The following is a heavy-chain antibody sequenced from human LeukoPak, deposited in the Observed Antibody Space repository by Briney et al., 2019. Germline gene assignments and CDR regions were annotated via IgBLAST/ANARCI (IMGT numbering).Heavy chain of an antibody. J-gene: IGHJ4*02. D-gene: IGHD2-2*01. CDR3: ARDPYCSSTSCSDY. V-gene: IGHV1-2*02. CDR1: GYMFTSYT. Sequence: ASVKVSCTGSGYMFTSYTISWARQAPGQGLEWMGWINPNSGGTNYAQKFQGRVTMTRDTSISTAYMELSRLRSDDTAVYYCARDPYCSSTSCSDYWGQGTLVTVSS. CDR2: INPNSGGT.